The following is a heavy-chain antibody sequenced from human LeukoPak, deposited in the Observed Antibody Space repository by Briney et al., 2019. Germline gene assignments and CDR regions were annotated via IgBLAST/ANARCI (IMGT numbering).Heavy chain of an antibody. CDR1: GFTFSSHG. D-gene: IGHD1-26*01. CDR2: IRYDGSNK. Sequence: GGSLRLSCAASGFTFSSHGMHWVRQAPGKGLEWVAFIRYDGSNKYYADSVKGRFTISRDNSKNTLYLQMNSLRGDDTAVYYCANVLGWEFQTFHYWGQGTLVTVSS. V-gene: IGHV3-30*02. CDR3: ANVLGWEFQTFHY. J-gene: IGHJ4*02.